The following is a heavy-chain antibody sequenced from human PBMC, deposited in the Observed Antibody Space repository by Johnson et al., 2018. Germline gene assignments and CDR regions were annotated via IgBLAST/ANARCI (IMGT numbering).Heavy chain of an antibody. V-gene: IGHV3-33*01. CDR3: ARDRSYDASGTYFNGMDV. CDR2: IGYDGSNK. J-gene: IGHJ6*02. CDR1: GFTFSSYG. D-gene: IGHD3-10*01. Sequence: QVQLVESGGGVVQPGNSLRLSCAASGFTFSSYGMHWVRQAPGKGLEWVAGIGYDGSNKYNGDSVKGRFTISRDNSKNTLYLEMKSLRAEDTALYYCARDRSYDASGTYFNGMDVWGQGTTVTVSS.